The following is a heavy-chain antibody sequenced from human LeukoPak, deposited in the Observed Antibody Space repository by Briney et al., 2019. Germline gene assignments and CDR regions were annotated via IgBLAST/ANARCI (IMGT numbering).Heavy chain of an antibody. Sequence: ASVMVSCKASGYTFTSYDINWVRQAPGQGLEWMGWMNPNSGNTGYAQEFQGRVTMTRNTSISTAYMELSSLRSEDTAVYYCARTYYGSGSYYGYWGQGILVTVSS. CDR1: GYTFTSYD. J-gene: IGHJ4*02. V-gene: IGHV1-8*01. D-gene: IGHD3-10*01. CDR3: ARTYYGSGSYYGY. CDR2: MNPNSGNT.